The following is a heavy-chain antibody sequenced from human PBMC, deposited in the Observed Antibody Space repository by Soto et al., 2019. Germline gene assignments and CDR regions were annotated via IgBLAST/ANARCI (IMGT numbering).Heavy chain of an antibody. CDR3: ARDRIVVVITNWFDP. D-gene: IGHD3-22*01. CDR1: GFTFSSYA. V-gene: IGHV3-30-3*01. Sequence: GGSLRLSCAASGFTFSSYAMHWVRQAPGKGLEWVAVISYDGSNKYYADSVKGRFTISRDNSKNTLYLQMNSLRAEDTAVYYCARDRIVVVITNWFDPWGQGTLVTVSS. CDR2: ISYDGSNK. J-gene: IGHJ5*02.